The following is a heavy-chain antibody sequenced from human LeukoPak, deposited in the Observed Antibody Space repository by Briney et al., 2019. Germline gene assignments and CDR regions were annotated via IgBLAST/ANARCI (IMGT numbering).Heavy chain of an antibody. J-gene: IGHJ4*02. CDR2: IKWNGGST. V-gene: IGHV3-20*04. D-gene: IGHD3-22*01. Sequence: GGSLRLSCAASGFTFDDYAMSWVHQAPGKGLEWLSGIKWNGGSTGYADSVKGRFTISRDKAKNSLYLQMNRPRTEATALYYCARVSDSSGYYPIDYWGQGTLVTVSS. CDR3: ARVSDSSGYYPIDY. CDR1: GFTFDDYA.